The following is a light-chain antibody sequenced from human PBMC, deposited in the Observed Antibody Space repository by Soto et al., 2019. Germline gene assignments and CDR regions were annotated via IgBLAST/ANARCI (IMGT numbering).Light chain of an antibody. Sequence: DIQMTQSPSTLSASVGDRVTITCRASQSVSSYLAWYQQKPGKAPKVLIYKASSLESGVPSRFSGSASGTDFTLIISRLEPEDFAVYYCQQYGTSLTFGGGTRVEIK. J-gene: IGKJ4*01. V-gene: IGKV1-5*03. CDR2: KAS. CDR1: QSVSSY. CDR3: QQYGTSLT.